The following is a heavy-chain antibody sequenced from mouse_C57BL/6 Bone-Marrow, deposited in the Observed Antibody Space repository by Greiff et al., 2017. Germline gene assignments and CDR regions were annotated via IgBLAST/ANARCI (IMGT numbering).Heavy chain of an antibody. CDR3: ARDGSNPYYFDY. CDR1: GFTFSSYA. V-gene: IGHV5-4*01. D-gene: IGHD1-1*01. Sequence: EVHLVESGGGLVKPGGSLKLSCAASGFTFSSYAMSWVRQTPEKRLEWVATISDGGSYTYYPDNVKGRFTISRDNAKNNLYLQMSHLKSEDTAMYYCARDGSNPYYFDYWGQGTTLTVSS. CDR2: ISDGGSYT. J-gene: IGHJ2*01.